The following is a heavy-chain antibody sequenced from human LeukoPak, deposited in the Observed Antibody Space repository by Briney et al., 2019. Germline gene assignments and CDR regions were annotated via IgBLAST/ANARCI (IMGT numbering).Heavy chain of an antibody. D-gene: IGHD2-15*01. V-gene: IGHV3-23*01. CDR1: GFTFSNND. CDR3: AKRYCSGDRCFFDY. J-gene: IGHJ4*02. Sequence: GGSLRLSCAASGFTFSNNDMHWVRQAPGKGLEWVSVISARGGSTSYADSVKGRFTISGDNSTNTLYLQMNSLRAEDTAVYYCAKRYCSGDRCFFDYWGQGTLVTVSS. CDR2: ISARGGST.